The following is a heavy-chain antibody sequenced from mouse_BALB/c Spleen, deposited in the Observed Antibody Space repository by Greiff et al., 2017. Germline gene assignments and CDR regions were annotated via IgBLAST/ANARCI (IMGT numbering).Heavy chain of an antibody. CDR1: GFTFSSFG. CDR3: AREGDGGYYAMDY. V-gene: IGHV5-17*02. J-gene: IGHJ4*01. Sequence: EVQLVESGGGLVQPGGSRKLSCAASGFTFSSFGMHWVRQAPEKGLEWVAYISSGSSTIYYADTVKGRFTIYRDNPKNTLFLQMTSLRSEDTAMYNCAREGDGGYYAMDYWGQGTSVTVSS. D-gene: IGHD3-3*01. CDR2: ISSGSSTI.